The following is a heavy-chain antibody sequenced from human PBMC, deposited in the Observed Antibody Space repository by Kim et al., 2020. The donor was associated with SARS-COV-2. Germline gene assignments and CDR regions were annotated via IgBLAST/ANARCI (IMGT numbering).Heavy chain of an antibody. J-gene: IGHJ5*02. CDR3: VRSMRKSGVPRYWFDP. Sequence: SETLSLTCSVSGPSITTFSWAWIRQSAGRGPEWIGHIYTTGTTTYNPSLTSRLTISRDTSKNQFSLKLTSVTAVDTAIYYCVRSMRKSGVPRYWFDPWGQGIPVTVSS. D-gene: IGHD1-26*01. CDR1: GPSITTFS. CDR2: IYTTGTT. V-gene: IGHV4-4*07.